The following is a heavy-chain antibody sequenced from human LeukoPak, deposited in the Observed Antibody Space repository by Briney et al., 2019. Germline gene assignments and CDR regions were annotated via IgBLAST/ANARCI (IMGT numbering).Heavy chain of an antibody. V-gene: IGHV3-74*01. Sequence: PGGSLRLSCAGSGFTFSSYWMHWVRQAPGKGLVWVSRISSDGSSTNYADSVKGRFTISRDNAKNTLYLQMNSLRADDTAVYYCVRRGSSWYGFDYWGQGTLVTVSS. J-gene: IGHJ4*02. CDR1: GFTFSSYW. D-gene: IGHD6-13*01. CDR3: VRRGSSWYGFDY. CDR2: ISSDGSST.